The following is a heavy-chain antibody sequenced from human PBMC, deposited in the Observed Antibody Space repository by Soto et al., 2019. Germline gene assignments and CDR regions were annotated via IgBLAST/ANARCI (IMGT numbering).Heavy chain of an antibody. CDR2: TYYRSKWDN. J-gene: IGHJ4*02. CDR1: GDSVSSNSAA. D-gene: IGHD6-19*01. Sequence: SQTLSLTCAISGDSVSSNSAAWNWIRQSPSRGLEWRGRTYYRSKWDNDYAVSVKSRITINPDTSKNQFSLQLNSVTPEDTAVYSCARGHPVSYSSGWYDLDYRGQATLVTVSS. CDR3: ARGHPVSYSSGWYDLDY. V-gene: IGHV6-1*01.